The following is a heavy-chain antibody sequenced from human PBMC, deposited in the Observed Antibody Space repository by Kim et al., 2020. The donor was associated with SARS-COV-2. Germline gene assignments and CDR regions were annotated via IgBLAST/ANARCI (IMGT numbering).Heavy chain of an antibody. Sequence: IYYADSVKGRFTISRDNAKNSLYLQMNSLRAEDTAVYYCARGSSIGDFDYWGQGTLVTVSS. CDR3: ARGSSIGDFDY. CDR2: I. D-gene: IGHD6-19*01. J-gene: IGHJ4*02. V-gene: IGHV3-21*01.